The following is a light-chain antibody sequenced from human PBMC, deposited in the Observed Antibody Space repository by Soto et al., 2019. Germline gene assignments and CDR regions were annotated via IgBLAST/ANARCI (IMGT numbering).Light chain of an antibody. V-gene: IGKV3-20*01. Sequence: EIVLTQSPGTLSLSPGERATLSCRASQSISSSYLAWYQQKPGQAPRLLIYASSTRATVIPDRFSGGGSGTDFTLSISRLEPEDFAVYYCQQYATSQTFGQGTKLEIK. CDR3: QQYATSQT. CDR1: QSISSSY. J-gene: IGKJ1*01. CDR2: ASS.